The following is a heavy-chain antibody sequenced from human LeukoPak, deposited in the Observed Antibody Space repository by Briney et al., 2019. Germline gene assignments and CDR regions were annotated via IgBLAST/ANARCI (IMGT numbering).Heavy chain of an antibody. CDR3: AKSLGRYSYIHSPIDY. Sequence: PGGSLRLSCAASGFTFSDYYMSWVRQAPGKGLEWVSAISGSGGSTYYADSVKGRFTISRDNSKNTLYLQMNSLRAEDTAVYYCAKSLGRYSYIHSPIDYWGQGTLVTVSS. J-gene: IGHJ4*02. CDR2: ISGSGGST. CDR1: GFTFSDYY. D-gene: IGHD5-18*01. V-gene: IGHV3-23*01.